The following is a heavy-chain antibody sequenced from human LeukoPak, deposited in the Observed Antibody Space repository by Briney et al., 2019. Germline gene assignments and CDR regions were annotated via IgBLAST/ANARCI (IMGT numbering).Heavy chain of an antibody. Sequence: GGSLRLSCAASGFTFSSFAMSWVREAPGKGLEWVSAISGSGGSTYYADSVKGRFTISRDNFKNTLYLQMSSLRAEDTVVYYCAKVLAFVVVVAAPLDYWGEGTLVTVSS. V-gene: IGHV3-23*01. D-gene: IGHD2-15*01. CDR3: AKVLAFVVVVAAPLDY. J-gene: IGHJ4*02. CDR2: ISGSGGST. CDR1: GFTFSSFA.